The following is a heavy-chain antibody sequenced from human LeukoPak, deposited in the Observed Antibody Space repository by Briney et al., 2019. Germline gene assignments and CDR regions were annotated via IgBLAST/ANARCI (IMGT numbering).Heavy chain of an antibody. CDR2: INHSGST. D-gene: IGHD5-12*01. CDR3: ANYYNGYDDDAFDI. V-gene: IGHV4-34*01. CDR1: GGSFSGYY. Sequence: SETLSLTCAVYGGSFSGYYWSWIRQPPGKGLEWIGEINHSGSTNYNPSLKSRVTISVDTSKNQFSLKLSSVTAADTAVYYCANYYNGYDDDAFDIWGQGTMVTVSS. J-gene: IGHJ3*02.